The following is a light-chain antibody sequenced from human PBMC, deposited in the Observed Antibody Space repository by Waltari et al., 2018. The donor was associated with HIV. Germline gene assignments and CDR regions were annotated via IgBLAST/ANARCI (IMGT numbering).Light chain of an antibody. CDR2: KAS. CDR1: QSLNSR. J-gene: IGKJ1*01. CDR3: KQYNSYTWT. Sequence: IQMTQSPSTLSASVGHRVTITCRASQSLNSRLAWYQQKPGKAPKLLIYKASSLESGVPSRFSGSGSGTEFTLTISSLQPDDFATYYCKQYNSYTWTFGHGTKVEI. V-gene: IGKV1-5*03.